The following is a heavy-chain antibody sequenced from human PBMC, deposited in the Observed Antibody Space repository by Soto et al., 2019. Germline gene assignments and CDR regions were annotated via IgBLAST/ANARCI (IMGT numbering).Heavy chain of an antibody. CDR1: GYTLTELS. V-gene: IGHV1-24*01. CDR2: FDPEDGET. J-gene: IGHJ4*02. D-gene: IGHD3-3*01. Sequence: ASLKVSCKVSGYTLTELSMHWVRQAPGKGLEWMGGFDPEDGETIYAQKFQGRVTMTEDTSTDTAYMELSSLRSEDTAVYYCATLLAVLEYYFDYWGQGTLVTVSS. CDR3: ATLLAVLEYYFDY.